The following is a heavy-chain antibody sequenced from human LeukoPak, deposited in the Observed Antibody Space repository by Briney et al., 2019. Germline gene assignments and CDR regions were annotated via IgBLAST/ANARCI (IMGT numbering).Heavy chain of an antibody. J-gene: IGHJ4*02. D-gene: IGHD2-15*01. CDR1: GGSNSSSTSH. CDR2: IFYSGST. Sequence: SEILSLTCTVSGGSNSSSTSHWGWIRQPPGKGLEWIGSIFYSGSTYYNPSLKSRVTISVDTSKNQFSLKLSSVTAADTAVYYYVRVRDCCGGSCYPMRRWGQGTLVTVSS. CDR3: VRVRDCCGGSCYPMRR. V-gene: IGHV4-39*01.